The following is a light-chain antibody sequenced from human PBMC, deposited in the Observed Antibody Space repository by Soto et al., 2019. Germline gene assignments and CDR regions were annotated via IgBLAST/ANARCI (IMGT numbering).Light chain of an antibody. CDR2: QDT. V-gene: IGLV3-1*01. CDR3: QAWDSDSMV. CDR1: KLGDKY. Sequence: SYELTQPPSVSVSPGQTASITCSGDKLGDKYVCWFQQRPGQSPVMVIYQDTRRPSGIPERFSGSNSGNTATLTISGTQAMDEADYYCQAWDSDSMVFGGGTQLTVL. J-gene: IGLJ2*01.